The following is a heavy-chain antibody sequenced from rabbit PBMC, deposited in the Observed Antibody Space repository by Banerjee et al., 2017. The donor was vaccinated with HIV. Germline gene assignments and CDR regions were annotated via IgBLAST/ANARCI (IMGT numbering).Heavy chain of an antibody. J-gene: IGHJ4*01. CDR2: INAGSGRA. V-gene: IGHV1S40*01. D-gene: IGHD7-1*01. CDR1: GLDFSSNYW. Sequence: QSLEESGGDLVKPGASLTLTCTASGLDFSSNYWMCWVRQAPGKGLEWIGCINAGSGRANYASWAKGRFTISKTSSTTVTLQMTSLTAADTAAYFCARSDTGYKLWGPGTLVTVS. CDR3: ARSDTGYKL.